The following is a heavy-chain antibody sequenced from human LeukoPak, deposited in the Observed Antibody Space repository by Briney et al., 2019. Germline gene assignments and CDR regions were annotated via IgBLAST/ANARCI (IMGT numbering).Heavy chain of an antibody. CDR1: GYTFTNNY. V-gene: IGHV1-46*01. D-gene: IGHD6-13*01. CDR3: ARDLGIAAAGTFDY. Sequence: GASVKVSCKASGYTFTNNYMHWVRQAPGQGLEWMGIINPSGDNTWYAQKFQGRVTLTRDMATSTDYMEVSSLRSEDTAVYYCARDLGIAAAGTFDYWGQGTLVTVSS. CDR2: INPSGDNT. J-gene: IGHJ4*02.